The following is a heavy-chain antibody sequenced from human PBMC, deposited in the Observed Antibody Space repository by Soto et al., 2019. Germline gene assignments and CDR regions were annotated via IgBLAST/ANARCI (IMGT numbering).Heavy chain of an antibody. CDR2: ISYDGSNK. CDR1: GFTFSSYG. D-gene: IGHD1-7*01. J-gene: IGHJ4*02. CDR3: AKEPFNNWNYEVTYYFDY. V-gene: IGHV3-30*18. Sequence: LRLSCAASGFTFSSYGMHWVRQAPGKGLEWVAVISYDGSNKYYADSVKGRFTISRDNSKNTLYLQMNSLRAEDTAVYYCAKEPFNNWNYEVTYYFDYWGQGTLVTVSS.